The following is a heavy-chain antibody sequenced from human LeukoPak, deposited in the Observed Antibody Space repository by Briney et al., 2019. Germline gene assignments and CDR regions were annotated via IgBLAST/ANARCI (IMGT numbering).Heavy chain of an antibody. Sequence: GGSLRLSCAASGFTFSSYGMHWVRQAPGKGLEWVAVISYDGSNKYYADSVKGRFTISRDNSKNTLYLQMNSLRAKDTAVYYCAKEARDGYNDYWGQGTLVTVSS. CDR3: AKEARDGYNDY. D-gene: IGHD5-24*01. V-gene: IGHV3-30*18. CDR2: ISYDGSNK. J-gene: IGHJ4*02. CDR1: GFTFSSYG.